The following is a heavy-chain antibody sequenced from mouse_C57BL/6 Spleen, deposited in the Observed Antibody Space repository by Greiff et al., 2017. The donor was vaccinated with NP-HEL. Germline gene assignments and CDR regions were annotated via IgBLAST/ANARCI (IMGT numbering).Heavy chain of an antibody. V-gene: IGHV1-85*01. J-gene: IGHJ4*01. D-gene: IGHD3-2*02. Sequence: QVQLQQSGPELVKPGASVKLSCKASGYTFTSYDINWVKQRPGQGLEWIGWIYPRDGSTKYNEKFKGKATLTVDTSSSTAYMELHSLTSEDSAVYFCARSVDSSGYYYAMDYWGQGTPVTVSS. CDR1: GYTFTSYD. CDR3: ARSVDSSGYYYAMDY. CDR2: IYPRDGST.